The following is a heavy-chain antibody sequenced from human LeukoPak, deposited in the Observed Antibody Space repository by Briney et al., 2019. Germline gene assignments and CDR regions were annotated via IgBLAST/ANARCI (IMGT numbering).Heavy chain of an antibody. CDR2: IGTAGNT. D-gene: IGHD6-19*01. CDR3: ARSKSYSSGWTDFDC. Sequence: LTEGSLRLSCAASGFTFSSHDMHWVRQPTGKGLEWVSVIGTAGNTYYTDSVKGRFTISRENAKNSLYLQMDNLRAEDTAVYYCARSKSYSSGWTDFDCWGQGTLVTVSS. J-gene: IGHJ4*02. CDR1: GFTFSSHD. V-gene: IGHV3-13*01.